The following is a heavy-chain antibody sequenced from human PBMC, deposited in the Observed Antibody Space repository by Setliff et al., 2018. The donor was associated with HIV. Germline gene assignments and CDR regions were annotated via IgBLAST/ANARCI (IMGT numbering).Heavy chain of an antibody. CDR1: GDSIGSSSYY. V-gene: IGHV4-39*07. J-gene: IGHJ6*03. CDR2: INHSGST. CDR3: VRASHMTPGNLLHSTGPYYSYYMDV. D-gene: IGHD4-4*01. Sequence: TSETLSLTCTVSGDSIGSSSYYWSWIRQPPGKGLEWIGEINHSGSTNYNPSLKSRLTISVDTSKNQFSLRLTSVAAADTASYYCVRASHMTPGNLLHSTGPYYSYYMDVWGRGTTVTVSS.